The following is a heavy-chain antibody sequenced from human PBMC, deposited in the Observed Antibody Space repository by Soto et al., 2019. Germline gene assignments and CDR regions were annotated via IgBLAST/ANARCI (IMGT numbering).Heavy chain of an antibody. CDR2: FSATSANT. D-gene: IGHD6-19*01. CDR3: AKPRDQQCLRLPFDY. Sequence: EVQLLESGGGLVQPGGSLRLSCVGSGFFFSSYTMTWVRQAPGKGLEWVSSFSATSANTYYADSVRGRFTISRDNSKNTLFLQMNSLTAEDTAMYYCAKPRDQQCLRLPFDYWVQGILVIVSS. CDR1: GFFFSSYT. V-gene: IGHV3-23*01. J-gene: IGHJ4*02.